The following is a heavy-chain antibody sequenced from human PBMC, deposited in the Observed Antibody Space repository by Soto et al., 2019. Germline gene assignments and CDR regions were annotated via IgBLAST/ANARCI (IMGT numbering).Heavy chain of an antibody. D-gene: IGHD5-12*01. CDR1: GGSISSSSYY. J-gene: IGHJ3*02. V-gene: IGHV4-39*01. CDR2: IYYSGST. Sequence: SETLSLTCTVSGGSISSSSYYWGWIRQPPGKGLEWIGSIYYSGSTYYNPSLKSRVTISVDTYKNQFSLKLSPVTAADTAVSYCARGGIVATRGWAFDIWGQGTTVTVSS. CDR3: ARGGIVATRGWAFDI.